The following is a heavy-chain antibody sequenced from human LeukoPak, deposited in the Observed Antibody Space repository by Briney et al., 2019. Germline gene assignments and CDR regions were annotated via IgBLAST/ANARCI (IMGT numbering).Heavy chain of an antibody. Sequence: SGGSLRLSCAASGFTFSSYWMHWFRQVPGKGLVWVSRINSHGSSTSYADSVKGRFTISRDNAKNTLYLQMNSLRVEDTAVYYCARGPPDGSGSYYPGADWGQGTLVTVSS. CDR2: INSHGSST. J-gene: IGHJ4*02. CDR1: GFTFSSYW. CDR3: ARGPPDGSGSYYPGAD. V-gene: IGHV3-74*01. D-gene: IGHD3-10*01.